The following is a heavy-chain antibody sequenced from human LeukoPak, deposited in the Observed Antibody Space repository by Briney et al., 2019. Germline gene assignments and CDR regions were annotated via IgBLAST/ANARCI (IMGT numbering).Heavy chain of an antibody. CDR2: ISAYNGNT. CDR1: GYTFTSYG. CDR3: ARDGNYFDY. J-gene: IGHJ4*02. V-gene: IGHV1-18*01. Sequence: GASVKVSCKASGYTFTSYGISWVRQAPGQGLEWMGWISAYNGNTKYAQNFKGRVTMTTDTSTSTAYMELRSLRSDDTAVYYCARDGNYFDYWGQGPWSPSPQ.